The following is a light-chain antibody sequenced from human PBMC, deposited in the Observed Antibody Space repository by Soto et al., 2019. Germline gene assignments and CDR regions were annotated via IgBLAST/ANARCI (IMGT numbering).Light chain of an antibody. V-gene: IGKV3-15*01. CDR2: GAS. J-gene: IGKJ2*01. CDR1: QTVSRS. CDR3: QQYIDWPPYT. Sequence: EVVLTPSPATLSVSPGERATLSCRASQTVSRSLAWYQQKPGRAPRLLIYGASTRATGIPGRFSGSGSGTDFTLTISSLQSEDFAVYYCQQYIDWPPYTFGQGTKVDIK.